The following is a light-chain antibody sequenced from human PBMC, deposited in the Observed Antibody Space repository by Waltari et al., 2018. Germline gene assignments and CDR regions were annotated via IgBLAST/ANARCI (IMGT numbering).Light chain of an antibody. CDR1: SSDVGDYNY. J-gene: IGLJ2*01. CDR2: DVS. V-gene: IGLV2-14*03. CDR3: SSYTSSSTYVV. Sequence: QSALTQPAPVSGFPGQSIPISCTGTSSDVGDYNYISWYQRHPGKAPKLIIFDVSNRPSGVSNRFSGSKSGDTAALTISGLQAEDEADYYCSSYTSSSTYVVFGGGTKLTVL.